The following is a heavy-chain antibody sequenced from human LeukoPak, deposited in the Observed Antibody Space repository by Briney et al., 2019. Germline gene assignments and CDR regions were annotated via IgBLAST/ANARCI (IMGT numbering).Heavy chain of an antibody. CDR1: GGSFSGYY. J-gene: IGHJ4*02. D-gene: IGHD3-10*01. V-gene: IGHV4-34*01. CDR3: ARVRARGVITVDY. Sequence: SETLSLTCAVYGGSFSGYYWSWIRQPPGKGLEWIGETNHSGSTNYNPSLKSRVTISVDTSKNQFSLKLSSVTAADTAVYYCARVRARGVITVDYWGQGTLVTVSS. CDR2: TNHSGST.